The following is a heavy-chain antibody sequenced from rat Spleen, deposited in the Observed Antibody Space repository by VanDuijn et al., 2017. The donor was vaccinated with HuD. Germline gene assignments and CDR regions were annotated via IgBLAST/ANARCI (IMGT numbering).Heavy chain of an antibody. J-gene: IGHJ3*01. CDR3: ARSYGGYTSNWFPY. V-gene: IGHV2-63*01. CDR2: MNYNGDT. Sequence: QVQLKESGPGLVQPSQTLSLTCTVAGFSLTSYHVHWVRQPPGKGLEWMGRMNYNGDTSYNSALKSRLSISRDTSKNHVFLKMNSLQTEDTGTYFCARSYGGYTSNWFPYWGQGTLVTVSS. D-gene: IGHD1-11*01. CDR1: GFSLTSYH.